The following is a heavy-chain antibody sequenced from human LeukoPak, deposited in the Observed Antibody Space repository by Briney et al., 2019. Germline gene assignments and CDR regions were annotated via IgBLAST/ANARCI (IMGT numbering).Heavy chain of an antibody. Sequence: GGSLRLSCAPSGFTFTTYTMAWVRQAPGKGLEGFSTISGTGGSTAYADSVKGRFTISRDNSKNTLYLQMNSLRDEDTAIYFCSKHPSTGFYYFDFWGQGTLVTVSS. D-gene: IGHD6-19*01. CDR1: GFTFTTYT. J-gene: IGHJ4*02. CDR3: SKHPSTGFYYFDF. V-gene: IGHV3-23*01. CDR2: ISGTGGST.